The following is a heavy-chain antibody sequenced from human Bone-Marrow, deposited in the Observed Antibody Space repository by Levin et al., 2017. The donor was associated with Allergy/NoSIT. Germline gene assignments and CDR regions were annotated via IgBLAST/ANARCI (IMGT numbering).Heavy chain of an antibody. CDR3: ARGWFGELLSH. CDR2: IYSGGST. J-gene: IGHJ4*02. Sequence: GGSLRLSCAASGFTVSSNYMSWVRQAPGKGPEWVSVIYSGGSTYYADSVKGRFTISRDNSKNTLYLQMNSLRAEETAGYYCARGWFGELLSHWGQGTLVTVSS. CDR1: GFTVSSNY. V-gene: IGHV3-53*01. D-gene: IGHD3-10*01.